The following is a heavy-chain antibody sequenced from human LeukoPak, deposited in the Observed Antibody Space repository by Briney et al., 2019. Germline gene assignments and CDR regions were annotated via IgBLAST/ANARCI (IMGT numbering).Heavy chain of an antibody. D-gene: IGHD3-22*01. CDR1: GGTFSSYA. CDR3: VRDYDSRGAQKNYFDF. CDR2: IVPMYDTA. Sequence: ASVKVSCKAPGGTFSSYAVSWVRQAPGQGLEWMGRIVPMYDTADYAQRFQGRVTITADRSTGTAFMELSSLRSEDTGIYYCVRDYDSRGAQKNYFDFWGQGTLVTVSS. V-gene: IGHV1-69*06. J-gene: IGHJ4*02.